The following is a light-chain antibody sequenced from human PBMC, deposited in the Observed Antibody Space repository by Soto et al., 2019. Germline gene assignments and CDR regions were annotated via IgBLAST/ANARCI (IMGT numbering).Light chain of an antibody. V-gene: IGKV3-11*01. Sequence: EIVLTQSPATLSLSPEERATLSCRASQSVSSYLAWYQQNPGQAPRLLIYDASNRATGIPARFSGSGSGTDFTLTISSLEPEDFAVYYCQQRSNWPLTFGGGTKVEIK. CDR3: QQRSNWPLT. CDR1: QSVSSY. J-gene: IGKJ4*01. CDR2: DAS.